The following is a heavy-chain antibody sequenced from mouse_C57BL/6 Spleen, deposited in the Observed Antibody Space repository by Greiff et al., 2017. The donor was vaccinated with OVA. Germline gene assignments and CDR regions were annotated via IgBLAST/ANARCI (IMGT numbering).Heavy chain of an antibody. Sequence: VQLQQSGAELVKPGASVKLSCTASGFNIKDYYMHWVKQRTEQGLEWIGRIDPEDGATKYAPKFQGKATITADTSSNTAYLQLSSLTSEDTAVYYCAREGAQASYYFDYWGQGTTLTVSS. J-gene: IGHJ2*01. CDR3: AREGAQASYYFDY. D-gene: IGHD3-2*02. CDR2: IDPEDGAT. CDR1: GFNIKDYY. V-gene: IGHV14-2*01.